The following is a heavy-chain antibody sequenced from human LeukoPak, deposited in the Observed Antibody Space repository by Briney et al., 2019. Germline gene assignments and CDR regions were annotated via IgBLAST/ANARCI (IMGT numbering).Heavy chain of an antibody. Sequence: PRGSLRLSCAASGFTFDDFAMHWVRQSPGKGLEWVAVISYDGSIQYYADSVKGRFAFSRDNSKNTLYLQMNSLRPEDTAVYYCARDRRAVAVYFDYWGQGTLVTVSS. CDR1: GFTFDDFA. J-gene: IGHJ4*02. CDR3: ARDRRAVAVYFDY. V-gene: IGHV3-30*09. CDR2: ISYDGSIQ. D-gene: IGHD6-19*01.